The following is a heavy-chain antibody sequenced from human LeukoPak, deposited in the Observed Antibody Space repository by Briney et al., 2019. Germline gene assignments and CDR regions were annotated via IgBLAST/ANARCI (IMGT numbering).Heavy chain of an antibody. CDR1: GFTFSSYA. J-gene: IGHJ4*02. D-gene: IGHD3-10*01. CDR3: AKDEGGQFGELLPVDY. Sequence: PGGSLRLSCAVSGFTFSSYAMSWVRQAPGKGLEWVSAISGSGGSTYYADSVKGRFTISRDNSKNTLYLQMNSLRAEDTAVYYCAKDEGGQFGELLPVDYWGQGTLVTVSS. CDR2: ISGSGGST. V-gene: IGHV3-23*01.